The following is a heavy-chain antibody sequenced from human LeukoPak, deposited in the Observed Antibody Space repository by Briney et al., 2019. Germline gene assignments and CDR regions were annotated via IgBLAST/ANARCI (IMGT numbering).Heavy chain of an antibody. J-gene: IGHJ6*03. D-gene: IGHD1-26*01. CDR1: GYTFTGYY. Sequence: ASVKVSCKVSGYTFTGYYMHWVRQAPGQGLEWMGWINPNSGGTNYAQKFQGRVTMTRDTSISTAYMELSRLRSDDTAVYYCAREGGLNEGATYYYYYMDVWGKGTTVTVSS. CDR2: INPNSGGT. CDR3: AREGGLNEGATYYYYYMDV. V-gene: IGHV1-2*02.